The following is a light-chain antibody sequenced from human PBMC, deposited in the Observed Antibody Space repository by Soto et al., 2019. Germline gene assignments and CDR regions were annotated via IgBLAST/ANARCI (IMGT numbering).Light chain of an antibody. V-gene: IGKV1-33*01. CDR2: DAS. Sequence: DIHMRPPPPDLSASVGDRGTSICRGSQSISSWLAWYQQKPGKAPKPLIYDASNLETGVTSRFSGSGSGTDFTFNISRLQPEDIATYYCQQYDNLTLTSGGWKNV. CDR3: QQYDNLTLT. J-gene: IGKJ4*01. CDR1: QSISSW.